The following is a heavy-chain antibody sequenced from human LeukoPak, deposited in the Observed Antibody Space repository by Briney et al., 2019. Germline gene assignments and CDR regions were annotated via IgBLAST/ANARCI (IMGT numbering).Heavy chain of an antibody. D-gene: IGHD3-10*01. CDR3: ARVAPMVRGVIAAYMDV. CDR2: INHSGST. V-gene: IGHV4-34*01. CDR1: GGSFSGYY. J-gene: IGHJ6*03. Sequence: SETLSLTCAVYGGSFSGYYWSWIRQPPGKGLEWIGEINHSGSTNYNPSLKSRVTISVDTSKNQFSLKLSSVTAADTAVYYCARVAPMVRGVIAAYMDVWGKGTTVTISS.